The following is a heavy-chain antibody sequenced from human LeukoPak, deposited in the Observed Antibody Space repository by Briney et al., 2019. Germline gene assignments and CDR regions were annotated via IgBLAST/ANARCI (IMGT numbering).Heavy chain of an antibody. CDR3: AKTDYGDDLYYFNS. CDR2: ISWDGDTV. CDR1: GFTFSSYS. V-gene: IGHV3-9*01. D-gene: IGHD4-17*01. Sequence: GGSLRLSCAASGFTFSSYSMNWVRQAPGKGLEWVSRISWDGDTVDYADSVKGRFTISRDNAKNSLYLQMNSLRAEDTAFYYCAKTDYGDDLYYFNSWGQGTLVTVSS. J-gene: IGHJ4*02.